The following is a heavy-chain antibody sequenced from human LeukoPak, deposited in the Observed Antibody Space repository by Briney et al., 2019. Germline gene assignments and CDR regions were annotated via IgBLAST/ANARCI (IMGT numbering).Heavy chain of an antibody. J-gene: IGHJ4*02. CDR3: ARAPCSGGSCQEGLDY. D-gene: IGHD2-15*01. CDR2: IYTTGST. V-gene: IGHV4-61*02. Sequence: SETLSLTCTVSGGSISSVSYYWTWIRQPAGKGLEWIGRIYTTGSTNYNPSLKSRVTISLDTSKNLFSLNLSPVTAADTAVYYCARAPCSGGSCQEGLDYWXXETXVXVSX. CDR1: GGSISSVSYY.